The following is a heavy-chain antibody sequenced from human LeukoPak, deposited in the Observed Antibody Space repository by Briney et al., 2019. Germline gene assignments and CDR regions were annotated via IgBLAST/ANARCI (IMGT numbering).Heavy chain of an antibody. CDR2: IKQDGTET. CDR3: AKELPTGTDYFDY. V-gene: IGHV3-7*01. D-gene: IGHD3-10*01. CDR1: GLTFSSYW. Sequence: GGSLRLSCAASGLTFSSYWMGWVRQAPGKGLEWVANIKQDGTETYYDDSVKGRFTISRDNAKKSLYLQMDSLRAEDTAVYYCAKELPTGTDYFDYWGQGTLVIVSS. J-gene: IGHJ4*02.